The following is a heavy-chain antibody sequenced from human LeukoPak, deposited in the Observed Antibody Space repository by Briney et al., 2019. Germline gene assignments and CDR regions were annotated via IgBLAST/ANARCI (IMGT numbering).Heavy chain of an antibody. CDR2: FSGSGGTT. J-gene: IGHJ6*03. D-gene: IGHD2/OR15-2a*01. V-gene: IGHV3-23*01. CDR3: ANGNRCTTPHCVGYYYFYMVV. Sequence: GGSLRLSCAASGFTFSSYAMNWVRQAPGRGLEWVSAFSGSGGTTYYADSVKGRVTISRDKSKNTLYLQMNSLRAEDTAVYYCANGNRCTTPHCVGYYYFYMVVWGKGTTLTVSS. CDR1: GFTFSSYA.